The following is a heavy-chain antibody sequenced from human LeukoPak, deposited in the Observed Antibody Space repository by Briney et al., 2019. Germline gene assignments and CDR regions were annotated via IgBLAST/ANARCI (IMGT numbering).Heavy chain of an antibody. CDR3: AHRLPPPVLRGVKDAFDI. CDR2: IFWNDDK. V-gene: IGHV2-5*01. D-gene: IGHD3-10*01. CDR1: GFSLSTSGVG. J-gene: IGHJ3*02. Sequence: SGPTLVNPTQTLTLTCSFSGFSLSTSGVGLGWIRQPPGKALEWLALIFWNDDKRYTPSLKSRLTITKDTSKTQVVLTMTNMDPVDTATYFCAHRLPPPVLRGVKDAFDIWGQGTMVTVSS.